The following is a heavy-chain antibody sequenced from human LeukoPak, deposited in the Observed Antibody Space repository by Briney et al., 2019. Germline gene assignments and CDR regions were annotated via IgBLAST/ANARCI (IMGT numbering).Heavy chain of an antibody. Sequence: LWASVKVSCKASGYTFTSYGISWVRQAPGQGIESMGWISAYNGNTNYAQKLQGRVTMTTDTSTSTAYMELRSLRSDDTAVYYCARPRSYYDFWSGPEPLDYWGQGTLVTVSS. CDR3: ARPRSYYDFWSGPEPLDY. CDR2: ISAYNGNT. CDR1: GYTFTSYG. J-gene: IGHJ4*02. V-gene: IGHV1-18*01. D-gene: IGHD3-3*01.